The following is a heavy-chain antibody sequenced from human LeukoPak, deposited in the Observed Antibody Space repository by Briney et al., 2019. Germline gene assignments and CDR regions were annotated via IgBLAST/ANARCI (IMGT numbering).Heavy chain of an antibody. CDR3: AKVPHSWGLFDS. CDR2: IRDDGSTR. D-gene: IGHD3-16*01. Sequence: GGSLRLSCAASGFTFSRYGLHWVRQAPGKGLEWVAFIRDDGSTRYYAESVKGRFTVSRDNSKNTLYLQMDSLRIEDTAVYYCAKVPHSWGLFDSWGQGTLVTVSS. CDR1: GFTFSRYG. J-gene: IGHJ4*02. V-gene: IGHV3-30*02.